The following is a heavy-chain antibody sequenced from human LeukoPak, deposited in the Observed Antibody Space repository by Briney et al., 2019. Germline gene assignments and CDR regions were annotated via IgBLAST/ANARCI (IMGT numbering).Heavy chain of an antibody. V-gene: IGHV5-51*01. J-gene: IGHJ4*02. Sequence: KSGESLQISCKGSEYSFATYWIGWVRQPPGKGLEWMGIIFPGDSDTRYSPSFQGQVTISADKSISTAYLQWSSLKASDTAIYYCASEYCSGGNCYFDYWGQGTLVTVSS. CDR3: ASEYCSGGNCYFDY. D-gene: IGHD2-15*01. CDR2: IFPGDSDT. CDR1: EYSFATYW.